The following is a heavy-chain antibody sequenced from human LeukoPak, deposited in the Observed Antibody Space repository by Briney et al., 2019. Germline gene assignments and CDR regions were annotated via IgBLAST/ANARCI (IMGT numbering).Heavy chain of an antibody. V-gene: IGHV1-69*13. CDR2: IIPIFGTA. CDR3: ARDSREGSSSVFYYYYYMDV. J-gene: IGHJ6*03. Sequence: SVKVSCKASGGTFSSYAISWVRQAPGQGLEWMGGIIPIFGTANYAQKFQGRVTITADESTSTAYMELSSLRSEDTAVYYCARDSREGSSSVFYYYYYMDVWGKGTTVTVSS. D-gene: IGHD6-6*01. CDR1: GGTFSSYA.